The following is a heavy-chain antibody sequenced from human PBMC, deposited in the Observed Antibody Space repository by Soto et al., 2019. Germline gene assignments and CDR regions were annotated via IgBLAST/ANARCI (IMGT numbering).Heavy chain of an antibody. J-gene: IGHJ6*02. D-gene: IGHD1-7*01. CDR1: GYTFTSYY. Sequence: ASVKVSCKASGYTFTSYYMHWVRQAPGQGLEWMGIINPSGGSTSYAQKFQGRVTMTRDTSTSTVYMELSSLRSEDTAVYYCARGTTEMYYYYYGMDVWGQGTTVTVSS. CDR2: INPSGGST. CDR3: ARGTTEMYYYYYGMDV. V-gene: IGHV1-46*01.